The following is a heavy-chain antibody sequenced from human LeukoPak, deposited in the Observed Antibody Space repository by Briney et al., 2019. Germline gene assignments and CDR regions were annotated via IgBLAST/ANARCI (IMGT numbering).Heavy chain of an antibody. CDR3: AREPPVMHYDSSGYYHLFFDY. J-gene: IGHJ4*02. Sequence: SCKASGGTFSSYAMHWVRQAPGKGLEWVAVISYDGSNKYYADSVKGRFTISRDNSKDTLYLQMNSLRAEDTAVYYCAREPPVMHYDSSGYYHLFFDYWGQGTLVTVSS. CDR1: GGTFSSYA. D-gene: IGHD3-22*01. CDR2: ISYDGSNK. V-gene: IGHV3-30-3*01.